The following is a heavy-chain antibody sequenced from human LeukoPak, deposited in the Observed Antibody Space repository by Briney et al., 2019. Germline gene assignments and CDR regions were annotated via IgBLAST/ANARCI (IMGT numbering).Heavy chain of an antibody. Sequence: WGPLRLSCVASGFTFSDYSMSWVRQAPGKGLEWVSIITASGDSASYAGSVRGRFTISGDNSKNTLYLQMNSLGAEDTAVYYCARGSSTLTRYLDYWGQGTVSPSAQ. CDR3: ARGSSTLTRYLDY. V-gene: IGHV3-23*01. J-gene: IGHJ4*02. D-gene: IGHD4-17*01. CDR2: ITASGDSA. CDR1: GFTFSDYS.